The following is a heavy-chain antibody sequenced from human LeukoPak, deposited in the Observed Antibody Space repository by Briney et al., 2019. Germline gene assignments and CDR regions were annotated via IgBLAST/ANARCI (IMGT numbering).Heavy chain of an antibody. CDR3: AKDRLRFLEWLLHY. V-gene: IGHV3-53*01. J-gene: IGHJ4*02. CDR1: GFTVSTNS. CDR2: IYSDNT. Sequence: GGALRLSCTVSGFTVSTNSMSWVRQAPGKGLEWVSFIYSDNTHYSDSVKGRFTISRDNSKNTLYLQMNSLRAEDTAVYYCAKDRLRFLEWLLHYWGQGTLVTVSS. D-gene: IGHD3-3*01.